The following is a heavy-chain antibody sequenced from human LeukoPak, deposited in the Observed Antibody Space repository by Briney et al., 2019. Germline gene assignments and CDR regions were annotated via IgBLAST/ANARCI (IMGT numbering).Heavy chain of an antibody. V-gene: IGHV4-39*05. CDR2: IFYSGST. D-gene: IGHD5-18*01. Sequence: SETPSLTCTVSGGSISSGSYYWGWIRQPPGKGLEWIGSIFYSGSTYYNPSLKSRVTISVDTSKSQFSLKLNSVTAADTAVYYCAGLRGYSNSWGQGTLVTVSS. J-gene: IGHJ5*02. CDR1: GGSISSGSYY. CDR3: AGLRGYSNS.